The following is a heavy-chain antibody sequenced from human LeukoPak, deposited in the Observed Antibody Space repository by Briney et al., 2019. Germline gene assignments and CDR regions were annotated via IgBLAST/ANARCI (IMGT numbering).Heavy chain of an antibody. CDR2: IYSSGNT. D-gene: IGHD6-13*01. CDR3: ARGPYSGSWSGGYYYYMDV. Sequence: SETLSLTCAVYGGSFSAYYWTWIRQPPGKGLEWIGYIYSSGNTDYNPSLNSRVTISLDMSKNQFSLKLSSVTAADTAVYYCARGPYSGSWSGGYYYYMDVWAKGTTVTVSS. V-gene: IGHV4-59*01. J-gene: IGHJ6*03. CDR1: GGSFSAYY.